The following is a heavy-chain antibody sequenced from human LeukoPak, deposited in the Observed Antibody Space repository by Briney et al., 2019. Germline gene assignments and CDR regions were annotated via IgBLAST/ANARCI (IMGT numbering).Heavy chain of an antibody. CDR1: GFTVSDNY. D-gene: IGHD2-8*02. CDR3: TRDREPGTSASRFDY. V-gene: IGHV3-53*01. J-gene: IGHJ4*02. CDR2: VYSGDNT. Sequence: GGSLRLSCAASGFTVSDNYMSWVRQAPGKGLEWVSVVYSGDNTYYADSVKGRFTISRDNSKNTLYLQMNSLRAEDTAVYYCTRDREPGTSASRFDYWGQGTLVTVSS.